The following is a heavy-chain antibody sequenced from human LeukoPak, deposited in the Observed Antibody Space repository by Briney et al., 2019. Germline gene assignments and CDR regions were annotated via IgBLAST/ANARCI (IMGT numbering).Heavy chain of an antibody. D-gene: IGHD6-13*01. CDR1: GFTFDDYG. CDR3: ATTALYSQIDY. CDR2: INWNGGST. J-gene: IGHJ4*02. Sequence: RAGGSLRLSCAASGFTFDDYGMSWVRQAPAKGLEWVSGINWNGGSTGYADSVKGRFTISRDNAKNSLYLQMNSLRAEDTAVYYCATTALYSQIDYWGQGTLVTVSS. V-gene: IGHV3-20*04.